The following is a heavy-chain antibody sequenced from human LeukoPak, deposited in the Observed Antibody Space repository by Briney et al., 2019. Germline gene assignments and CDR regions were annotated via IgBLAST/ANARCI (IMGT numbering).Heavy chain of an antibody. CDR2: ISAYNDNT. D-gene: IGHD1-26*01. CDR1: GYTFTSYG. CDR3: ARVSLYSGSSGVDY. V-gene: IGHV1-18*01. J-gene: IGHJ4*02. Sequence: ASVKVSCKASGYTFTSYGISWVRQAPGQGLEWMGWISAYNDNTNYAQKLQGRVTMTTDTSTSTAYMELRSLRSDDTAVYYCARVSLYSGSSGVDYWGQGTLVTVSS.